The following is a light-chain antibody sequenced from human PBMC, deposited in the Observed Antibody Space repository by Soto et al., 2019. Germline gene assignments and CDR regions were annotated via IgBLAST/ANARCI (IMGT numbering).Light chain of an antibody. Sequence: VFTQSPGLMVGNRGVILTFACRASQSVGSIYLAWYQKKPGQDXRXXXHGASNRASGIQDRFSGSGSGTDFTLNISSMEPEDFAVYYCQEDGSSPRTFGQGTKVDI. CDR2: GAS. CDR3: QEDGSSPRT. CDR1: QSVGSIY. V-gene: IGKV3-20*01. J-gene: IGKJ1*01.